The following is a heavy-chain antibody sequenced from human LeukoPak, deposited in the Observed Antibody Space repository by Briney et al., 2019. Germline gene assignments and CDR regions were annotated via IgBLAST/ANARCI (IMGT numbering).Heavy chain of an antibody. J-gene: IGHJ4*02. CDR1: GFTFSTYV. D-gene: IGHD3-10*01. CDR2: ISASGIGT. V-gene: IGHV3-23*01. CDR3: ANLRGSGSSYFDS. Sequence: GGSLRLSCAASGFTFSTYVMSWVRQAPGKGLEWVSTISASGIGTYYADSVKGRFTVSRDNSKNTLYLQMNSLRADDTAVYFCANLRGSGSSYFDSWGQGTLVTVSS.